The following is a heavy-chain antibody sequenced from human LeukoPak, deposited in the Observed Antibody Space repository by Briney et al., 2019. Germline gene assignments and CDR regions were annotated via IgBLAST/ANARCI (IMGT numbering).Heavy chain of an antibody. D-gene: IGHD2-15*01. V-gene: IGHV3-23*01. J-gene: IGHJ4*02. CDR1: GFTFSHYA. Sequence: GGSLRLSCVVSGFTFSHYAMNWVRHAPGKGLEWVSTISGRGAGAFYADSVKGRFTISRDNSKNTLYLQMNSLRAEDTAVYYCAKSGGTGIDYWGQGTLVTVSS. CDR2: ISGRGAGA. CDR3: AKSGGTGIDY.